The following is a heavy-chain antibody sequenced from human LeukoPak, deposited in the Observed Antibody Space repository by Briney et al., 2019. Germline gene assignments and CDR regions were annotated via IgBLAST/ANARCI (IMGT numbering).Heavy chain of an antibody. Sequence: SQTLSLTCTVSGGSISSGSYYWSWIRQPAGKGLEWIGRIYTSGSTNYNPSLKSRVTISVDTSKNQFSLKLSSVTAADTAVYYWARGTAMAGDYWGQGTLVTVSS. CDR2: IYTSGST. CDR3: ARGTAMAGDY. V-gene: IGHV4-61*02. D-gene: IGHD5-18*01. J-gene: IGHJ4*02. CDR1: GGSISSGSYY.